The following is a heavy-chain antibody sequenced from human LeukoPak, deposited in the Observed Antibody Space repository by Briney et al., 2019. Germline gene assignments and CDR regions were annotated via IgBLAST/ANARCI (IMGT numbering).Heavy chain of an antibody. CDR2: IIPIFGTA. Sequence: SVKVSCKASGGTFSSYAISWVLQAPGHGLEWMGRIIPIFGTANYAQKFHGRVTITTDESTSTAYMELSSLRSEDTAVYYCARDSPVDYYYDSSGYYNHFDYWGQGTLVTVSS. V-gene: IGHV1-69*05. CDR3: ARDSPVDYYYDSSGYYNHFDY. D-gene: IGHD3-22*01. CDR1: GGTFSSYA. J-gene: IGHJ4*02.